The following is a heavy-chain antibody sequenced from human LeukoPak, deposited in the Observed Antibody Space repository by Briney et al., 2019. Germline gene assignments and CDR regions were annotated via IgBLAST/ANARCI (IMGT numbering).Heavy chain of an antibody. CDR3: ARDRSSGWYPPQFDY. V-gene: IGHV3-48*03. CDR1: GFTFSSYE. CDR2: ISSSGSTI. J-gene: IGHJ4*02. Sequence: GGSQRLSCAASGFTFSSYEMNWVRQAPGKGLEWVSYISSSGSTIYYADSVKGRFTISRDNAKNSLYLQMTSLRAEDTAVYYCARDRSSGWYPPQFDYWGQGTLVTVSS. D-gene: IGHD6-19*01.